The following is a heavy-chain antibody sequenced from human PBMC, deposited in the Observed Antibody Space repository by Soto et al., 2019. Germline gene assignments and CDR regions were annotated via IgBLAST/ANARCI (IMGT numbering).Heavy chain of an antibody. Sequence: QVQLVQSGAEVKKPGSSVKVSCKASGGTFSSYAISWVRQAPGQGLEWTGGIIPIFGTANYAQKFQGRVTITADESTSTAYMELSSLRSEDTSVYYCPRAITGTTLDLTGYYYYGMDVWGQGTTVTVSS. CDR1: GGTFSSYA. CDR3: PRAITGTTLDLTGYYYYGMDV. J-gene: IGHJ6*02. D-gene: IGHD1-20*01. V-gene: IGHV1-69*12. CDR2: IIPIFGTA.